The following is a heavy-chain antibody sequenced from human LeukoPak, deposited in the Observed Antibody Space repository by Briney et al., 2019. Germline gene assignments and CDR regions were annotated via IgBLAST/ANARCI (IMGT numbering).Heavy chain of an antibody. CDR3: ARANLGRPVGHCSGGSCYSDSSWFDP. J-gene: IGHJ5*02. D-gene: IGHD2-15*01. CDR1: GGTFSSYA. V-gene: IGHV1-69*04. Sequence: SVKVSCKASGGTFSSYAISWVRQAPGQGLEWMGRIIPIFGIANYAQKFQGRVTITADKSTSTAYMELSSLRSEDTAVYYCARANLGRPVGHCSGGSCYSDSSWFDPWGQGTLVIVSS. CDR2: IIPIFGIA.